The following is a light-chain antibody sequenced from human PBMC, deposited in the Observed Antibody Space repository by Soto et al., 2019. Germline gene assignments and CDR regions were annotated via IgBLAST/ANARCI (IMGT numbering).Light chain of an antibody. V-gene: IGKV1-5*01. J-gene: IGKJ4*01. CDR1: QTLRTW. CDR3: QQYNGYPLT. Sequence: DIQMTQSPSTLSASVGDRVTITCRASQTLRTWLAWYKQKPGKAPKLLIYDVSILQSGVPSRFSGSGSGTEFTLTISSLQPDDFAPYYCQQYNGYPLTFGGGTKVEFK. CDR2: DVS.